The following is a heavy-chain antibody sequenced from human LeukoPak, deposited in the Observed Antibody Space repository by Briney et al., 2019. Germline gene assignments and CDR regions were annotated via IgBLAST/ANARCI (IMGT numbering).Heavy chain of an antibody. Sequence: GGSLRLSCAASGFTFSDYYMSWIRQAPGKGLEWVSYISSSGSTIYYADSVKGGFTISRDNAKNSLYLQMNSLRAEDTAVYYCARVRTYYDISFDYWGQGTLVTVS. CDR1: GFTFSDYY. D-gene: IGHD3-9*01. CDR3: ARVRTYYDISFDY. V-gene: IGHV3-11*01. J-gene: IGHJ4*02. CDR2: ISSSGSTI.